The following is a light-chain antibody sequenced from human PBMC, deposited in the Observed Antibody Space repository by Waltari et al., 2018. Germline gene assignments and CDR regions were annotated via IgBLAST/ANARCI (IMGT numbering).Light chain of an antibody. CDR1: TSDVGNYDL. Sequence: QSALTQPASVSGTPGQSITISCTGTTSDVGNYDLVFWYQQQPGKAPKLLIFQGIKRPSGVASRFSGSKSGNTASLTISGLQGEDEADYYCCSYAGRGTYVFGSGTKVTVL. CDR2: QGI. CDR3: CSYAGRGTYV. V-gene: IGLV2-23*01. J-gene: IGLJ1*01.